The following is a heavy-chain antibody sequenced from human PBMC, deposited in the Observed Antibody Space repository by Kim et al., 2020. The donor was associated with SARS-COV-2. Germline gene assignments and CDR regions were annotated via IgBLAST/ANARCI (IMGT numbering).Heavy chain of an antibody. J-gene: IGHJ4*02. CDR2: ITSSSSYI. CDR3: ARDQVGATQKTRRPYYFDY. D-gene: IGHD1-26*01. Sequence: GGSLRLSCAASGFTFSSYSMNWVRQAPGKGLEWVSSITSSSSYIYYADSVKGRFTISRDNAKNSLYLQMNSLRAEDTAVYYCARDQVGATQKTRRPYYFDYWGQGTLVTVSS. V-gene: IGHV3-21*04. CDR1: GFTFSSYS.